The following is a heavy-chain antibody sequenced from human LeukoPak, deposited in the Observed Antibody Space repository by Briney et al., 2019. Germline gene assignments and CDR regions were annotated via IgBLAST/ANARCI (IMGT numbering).Heavy chain of an antibody. CDR2: SYYSGST. J-gene: IGHJ4*01. D-gene: IGHD1-1*01. Sequence: SETLSLTCTVSGGSISSYYCCWLRQPPSKELEGIWYSYYSGSTNYNPSLHSRVTISVETSKNQFSLKLSSVTAADTAVYYCARHMGLGYTYFYPYFDYWGQGTLVTVSS. CDR3: ARHMGLGYTYFYPYFDY. V-gene: IGHV4-59*08. CDR1: GGSISSYY.